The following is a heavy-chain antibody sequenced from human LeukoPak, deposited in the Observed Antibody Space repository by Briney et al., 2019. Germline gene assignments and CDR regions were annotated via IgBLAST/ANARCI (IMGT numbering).Heavy chain of an antibody. D-gene: IGHD1-1*01. Sequence: SVKVSCKASGGTFSSYTISWVRQAPGQGLEWMGGIIPIFGTANYAQKFQGRVTITADESTSTAYMELSSLRSEDTAVYYCARSPAGTTFPFDYWGQGTLVTVSS. CDR2: IIPIFGTA. J-gene: IGHJ4*02. CDR1: GGTFSSYT. V-gene: IGHV1-69*13. CDR3: ARSPAGTTFPFDY.